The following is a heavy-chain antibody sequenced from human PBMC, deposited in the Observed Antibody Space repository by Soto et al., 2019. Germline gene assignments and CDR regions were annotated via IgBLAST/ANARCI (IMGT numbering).Heavy chain of an antibody. CDR1: GASISGSYYY. CDR2: VFYTGFT. V-gene: IGHV4-39*01. J-gene: IGHJ4*02. D-gene: IGHD1-20*01. CDR3: ATSQKGYNWNYFDH. Sequence: SETLSLTCAVSGASISGSYYYWAWLRQSPGKGPEWIGSVFYTGFTSYNPSLESRVSVSGDTSKSQFSLKLSAVTAADTAVYYCATSQKGYNWNYFDHWGQGALVTVSS.